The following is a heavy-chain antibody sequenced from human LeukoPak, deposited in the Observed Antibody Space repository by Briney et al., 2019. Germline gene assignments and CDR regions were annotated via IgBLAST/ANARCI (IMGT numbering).Heavy chain of an antibody. Sequence: PGGSLRLSCAASGFSFSSYRMNWVRQAPGKGLEWVSSVSNSGDYIHYADSVKGRFTISRDNSKNSLYLQMNSLRAEDTAVYYCARALIGYYFWGQGTLVTVSS. D-gene: IGHD5-18*01. V-gene: IGHV3-21*06. CDR3: ARALIGYYF. J-gene: IGHJ4*02. CDR1: GFSFSSYR. CDR2: VSNSGDYI.